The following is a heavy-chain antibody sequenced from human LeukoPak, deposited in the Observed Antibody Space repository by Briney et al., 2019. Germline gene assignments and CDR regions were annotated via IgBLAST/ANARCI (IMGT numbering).Heavy chain of an antibody. CDR2: IYYTGRT. D-gene: IGHD1-1*01. J-gene: IGHJ5*02. CDR3: AQSLGSGNWIVNWFDP. V-gene: IGHV4-39*01. Sequence: PSDPLSLPCAVSGGPVNNTRYYWRWIRRPPGKGLDRTGTIYYTGRTYYNPSLQSRLTRSVHTSKNQFSLKLTSVTAADTAIYYCAQSLGSGNWIVNWFDPWGQGTLVTVS. CDR1: GGPVNNTRYY.